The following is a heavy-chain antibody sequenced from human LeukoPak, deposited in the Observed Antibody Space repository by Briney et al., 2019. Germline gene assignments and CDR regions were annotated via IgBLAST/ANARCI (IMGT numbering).Heavy chain of an antibody. D-gene: IGHD4-17*01. CDR2: INPNSGGT. J-gene: IGHJ6*02. Sequence: ASVKVSCKASGYTFTGYYMHWVRQAPGQGLEWMGWINPNSGGTNYAQKFQGRVTMTRDTPISTAYMELSRLRSDDTAVYYCARAYGAPIAYYYYYGMDVWGQGTTVTVSS. CDR1: GYTFTGYY. V-gene: IGHV1-2*02. CDR3: ARAYGAPIAYYYYYGMDV.